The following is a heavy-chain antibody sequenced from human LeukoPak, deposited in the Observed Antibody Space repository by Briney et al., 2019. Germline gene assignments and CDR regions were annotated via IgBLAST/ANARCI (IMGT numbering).Heavy chain of an antibody. D-gene: IGHD3-3*01. J-gene: IGHJ3*02. Sequence: PRGSLRLSCAASGFTVSSNYMSWVRQAPGKGLEWVSVIYSGGSTYYADSVKGRFTISRDNSKNTLYLQMNSLRAEDTAVYYCASYLFGAFDIWGQGTMVTVSS. CDR1: GFTVSSNY. CDR3: ASYLFGAFDI. V-gene: IGHV3-53*01. CDR2: IYSGGST.